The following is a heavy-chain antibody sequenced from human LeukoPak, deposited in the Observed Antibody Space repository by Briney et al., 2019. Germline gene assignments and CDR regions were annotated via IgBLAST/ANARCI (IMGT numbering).Heavy chain of an antibody. CDR1: GFTFSGYN. CDR2: ITTTRSTYI. J-gene: IGHJ6*02. CDR3: AKDRGGYNYYYGMDV. V-gene: IGHV3-21*04. Sequence: GGSLRLSCAASGFTFSGYNMNWVRQAPGKGLELVSSITTTRSTYIYYADSVKGRFTISRDNAKNTLYLQMNSLRAEDTAVYYCAKDRGGYNYYYGMDVWGQGTTVTVSS. D-gene: IGHD5-24*01.